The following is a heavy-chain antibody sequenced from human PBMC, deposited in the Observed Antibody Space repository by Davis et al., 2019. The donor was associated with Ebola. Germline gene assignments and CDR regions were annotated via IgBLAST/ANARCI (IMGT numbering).Heavy chain of an antibody. CDR3: ARGYSSSYLFDY. V-gene: IGHV3-21*01. D-gene: IGHD6-6*01. CDR1: GFTFSTYS. CDR2: TSSDSDYI. Sequence: GESLKISCAASGFTFSTYSMSWVRQAPGKGLEWVSSTSSDSDYIYYADSAKGRFTISRDNAKNLLYLQMNSLRAEDTAVYYCARGYSSSYLFDYWGQGTLVTVSS. J-gene: IGHJ4*02.